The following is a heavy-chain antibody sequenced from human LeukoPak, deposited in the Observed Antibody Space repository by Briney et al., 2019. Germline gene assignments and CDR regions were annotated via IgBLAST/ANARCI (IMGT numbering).Heavy chain of an antibody. Sequence: PGESLRLSCAASGFTFDTYSMNWVRQAPGKGLEWVSSISSSSSYIYYADSVKGRFTISRDNAKNSLYLLMNSLGAEDTAVYYCARSPGSTWSFDYWGQGTLVTVSS. J-gene: IGHJ4*02. CDR2: ISSSSSYI. D-gene: IGHD6-13*01. CDR1: GFTFDTYS. V-gene: IGHV3-21*01. CDR3: ARSPGSTWSFDY.